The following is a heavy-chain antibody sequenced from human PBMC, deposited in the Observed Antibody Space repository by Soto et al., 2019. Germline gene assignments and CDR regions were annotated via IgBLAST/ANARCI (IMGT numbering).Heavy chain of an antibody. V-gene: IGHV1-69*13. Sequence: SVKVSCKASGCTFSSYAISCVRQAPGQGLEWMGGIIPIFGTANYAQKFQGRVTITADESTSTAYMELSSLRSEDTAVYYCARDLRPYNWFDPWGQGTLVTVSS. CDR3: ARDLRPYNWFDP. CDR2: IIPIFGTA. CDR1: GCTFSSYA. D-gene: IGHD6-6*01. J-gene: IGHJ5*02.